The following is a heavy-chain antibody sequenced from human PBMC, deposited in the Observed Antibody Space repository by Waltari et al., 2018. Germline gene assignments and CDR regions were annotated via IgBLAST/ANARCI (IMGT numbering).Heavy chain of an antibody. D-gene: IGHD2-15*01. CDR3: ARDRGRGLYLDS. J-gene: IGHJ4*02. CDR2: VRGSGRT. CDR1: GDSMSSNYW. V-gene: IGHV4-4*02. Sequence: QLQLQESGPGLVKPSGTLSLTRVVSGDSMSSNYWWGWVRQSPGKGLEWIGQVRGSGRTNYNPSFASRVIMSVDTSINQFSLKVLSATAADTAVYYCARDRGRGLYLDSWGQGTLVTVSP.